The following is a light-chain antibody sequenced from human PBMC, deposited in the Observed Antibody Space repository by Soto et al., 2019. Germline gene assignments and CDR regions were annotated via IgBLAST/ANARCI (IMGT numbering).Light chain of an antibody. Sequence: ESVMTQSPGTLSLSPGERATLSCRASESVSSKYLNWYQQKPGQAPRLLIFGSSIRATGIPDRFSGSRSGADFTLTISRLEPEDFAVDYCQQFDDSLTAFTFGQGTKLEI. CDR3: QQFDDSLTAFT. CDR2: GSS. CDR1: ESVSSKY. V-gene: IGKV3-20*01. J-gene: IGKJ2*01.